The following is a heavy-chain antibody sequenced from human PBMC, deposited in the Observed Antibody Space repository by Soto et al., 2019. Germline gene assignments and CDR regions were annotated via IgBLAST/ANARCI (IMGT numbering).Heavy chain of an antibody. CDR1: GGSISTYY. Sequence: QVQLQESGPGLVKPSGTLSLTCNVSGGSISTYYWNWIRQPAGKGLEWIGRIYASGSPNYNPSLKGRVIISVDTSKNQFSLTMSSVTAADAAMYYCARSAVPRGGWFRPWGQGILVTVSP. D-gene: IGHD2-15*01. V-gene: IGHV4-4*07. CDR2: IYASGSP. CDR3: ARSAVPRGGWFRP. J-gene: IGHJ5*02.